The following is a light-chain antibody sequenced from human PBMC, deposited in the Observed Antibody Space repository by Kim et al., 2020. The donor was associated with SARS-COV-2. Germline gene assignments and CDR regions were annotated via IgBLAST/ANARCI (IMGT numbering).Light chain of an antibody. CDR3: QHYSTYSRA. Sequence: DIQMTQSPSTLSASVGDRVTITCRASQSISSWLAWYQQKPGKAPKVLIYKASSLESGVPSRFSGSGSGTEFTLTISSLQPGDFATYYFQHYSTYSRAFGQGTKVDIK. V-gene: IGKV1-5*03. CDR1: QSISSW. J-gene: IGKJ1*01. CDR2: KAS.